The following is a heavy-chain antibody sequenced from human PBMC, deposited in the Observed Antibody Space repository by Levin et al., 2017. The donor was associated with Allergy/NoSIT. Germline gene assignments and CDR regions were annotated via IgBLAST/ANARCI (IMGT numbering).Heavy chain of an antibody. CDR1: GGSFSGYY. Sequence: GSLRLSCAVYGGSFSGYYWSWIRQPPGKGLEWIGEINHSGSTNYNPSLKSRVTISVDTSKNQFSLKLSSVTAADTAVYYCARGRRLWLGELSVRPYFDYWGQGTLVTVSS. D-gene: IGHD3-10*01. V-gene: IGHV4-34*01. J-gene: IGHJ4*02. CDR2: INHSGST. CDR3: ARGRRLWLGELSVRPYFDY.